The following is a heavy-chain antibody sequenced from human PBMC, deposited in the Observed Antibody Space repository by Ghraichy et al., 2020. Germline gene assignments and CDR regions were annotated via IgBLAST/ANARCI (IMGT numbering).Heavy chain of an antibody. CDR3: ARGQRLRYNYLYYYGMDV. CDR2: INLSVST. Sequence: SETLSLTCTVYGGSFSGYYWSWIRKPPGRGLGWFAVINLSVSTHPNPSPTLPVPISVDTSTTQFFLTLSSVPAADTAVYYCARGQRLRYNYLYYYGMDVWGQGTTVTVSS. J-gene: IGHJ6*02. V-gene: IGHV4-34*01. CDR1: GGSFSGYY. D-gene: IGHD5-18*01.